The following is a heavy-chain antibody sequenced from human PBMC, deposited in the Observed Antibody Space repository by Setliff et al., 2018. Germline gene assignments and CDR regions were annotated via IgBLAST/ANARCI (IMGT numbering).Heavy chain of an antibody. CDR1: GYTFTTYA. D-gene: IGHD3-10*01. V-gene: IGHV7-4-1*02. J-gene: IGHJ6*03. CDR3: ARASRFGTVKWRGDYYMDV. CDR2: INTNTGNP. Sequence: ASVKVSCKASGYTFTTYAISWMRQAPGQGLEYMGWINTNTGNPSYAQGFTGRFVFSLDTSVSTAYLQISSLKPEDTAVYYCARASRFGTVKWRGDYYMDVWGKGTTVTVS.